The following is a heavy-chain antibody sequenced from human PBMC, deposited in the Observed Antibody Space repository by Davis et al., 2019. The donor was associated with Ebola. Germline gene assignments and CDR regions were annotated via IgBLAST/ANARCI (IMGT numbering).Heavy chain of an antibody. CDR3: SGAQGRYSGYVDP. V-gene: IGHV4-34*01. Sequence: MPSETLSLTCAVYGGSFSGYYLSWIRQPPGKGLEWIGEINHSGSTNYNPSLKSRVTISVDTSKNQFSLKLSSVTAADTAVYYCSGAQGRYSGYVDPWGQGTLVTVSS. D-gene: IGHD5-12*01. J-gene: IGHJ5*02. CDR2: INHSGST. CDR1: GGSFSGYY.